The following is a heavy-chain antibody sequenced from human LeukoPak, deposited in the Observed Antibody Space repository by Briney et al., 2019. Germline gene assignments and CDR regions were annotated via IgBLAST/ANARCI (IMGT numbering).Heavy chain of an antibody. CDR3: AREVHSGSYPYYFDY. CDR2: IYYSGST. V-gene: IGHV4-39*07. Sequence: SETLSLTCTVSGGSISSSSYYWGWIRQPPGKGLEWIGSIYYSGSTYYNPSLKSRVTISVDTSKNQFSLKLSSETAADTAVYYCAREVHSGSYPYYFDYWGQGTLVTVSS. D-gene: IGHD1-26*01. J-gene: IGHJ4*02. CDR1: GGSISSSSYY.